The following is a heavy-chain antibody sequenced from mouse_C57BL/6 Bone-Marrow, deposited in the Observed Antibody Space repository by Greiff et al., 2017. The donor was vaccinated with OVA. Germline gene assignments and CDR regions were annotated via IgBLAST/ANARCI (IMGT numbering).Heavy chain of an antibody. D-gene: IGHD1-1*01. CDR3: ASPYYYGSSFLDY. V-gene: IGHV1-22*01. J-gene: IGHJ2*01. CDR2: INPNNGGT. CDR1: GYTFTDYN. Sequence: VQLKQSGPELVKPGASVKMSCKASGYTFTDYNMHWVKQSHGKSLEWIGYINPNNGGTSYNQKFKGKATLTVNKSSSTAYMELRSLTSEDSAVYYCASPYYYGSSFLDYWGQGTTLTVSS.